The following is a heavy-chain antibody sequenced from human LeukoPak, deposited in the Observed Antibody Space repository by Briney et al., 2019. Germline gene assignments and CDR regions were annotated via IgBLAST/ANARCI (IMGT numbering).Heavy chain of an antibody. CDR1: GGSISSYY. Sequence: SETLSLTCTVSGGSISSYYWSWIRQPPGKGLGWIGYIYYSGCTNYNPSLKSRVTISVDTSKNQFSQKLSSVTAADTAVYYCARDEGRDGYNSYWGQGTLVTVSS. V-gene: IGHV4-59*01. CDR2: IYYSGCT. D-gene: IGHD5-24*01. CDR3: ARDEGRDGYNSY. J-gene: IGHJ4*02.